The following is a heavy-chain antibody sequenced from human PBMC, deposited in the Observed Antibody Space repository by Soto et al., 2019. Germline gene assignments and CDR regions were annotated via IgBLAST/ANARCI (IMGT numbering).Heavy chain of an antibody. D-gene: IGHD1-1*01. J-gene: IGHJ3*01. V-gene: IGHV2-5*01. CDR1: GISLSTSGVG. Sequence: QITLKGSGPRLVKPTQTLTLTCTLSGISLSTSGVGLGWIRQTPGKALEWLALIYWNDDKHYSPSLESRLTITKDTSKNQAVLTMTNMDPVDTATYYCARGLATLPVFAFDVWGQGTVVTVSS. CDR2: IYWNDDK. CDR3: ARGLATLPVFAFDV.